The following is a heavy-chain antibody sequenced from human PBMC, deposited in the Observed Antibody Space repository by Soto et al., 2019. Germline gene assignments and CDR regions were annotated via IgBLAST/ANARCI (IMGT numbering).Heavy chain of an antibody. CDR2: MSGSGSTI. D-gene: IGHD2-21*02. V-gene: IGHV3-11*01. J-gene: IGHJ3*02. Sequence: PGGSLRLSCVVSGFTFSDYHMSCVRQAPGSGPEWITAMSGSGSTIFYAEAVKGRFSISGDNAKNSLYLQMNSLRDEDTALYFCARDPAYCGGDCLGAFDIWGQGTMVTVSS. CDR3: ARDPAYCGGDCLGAFDI. CDR1: GFTFSDYH.